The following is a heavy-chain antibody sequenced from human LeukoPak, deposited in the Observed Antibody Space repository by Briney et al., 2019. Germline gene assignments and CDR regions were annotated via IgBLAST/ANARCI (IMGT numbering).Heavy chain of an antibody. CDR2: IIPIFGTA. Sequence: ASVKVSFKASGGTFSSYAISWVRQAPGQGLEWMGGIIPIFGTANYPQKFQGRVTITADESTSTAYMELSSLRSEDTAVYYCAGVADTYYYDSSGSWGAFDIWGQGTMVTVSS. D-gene: IGHD3-22*01. CDR3: AGVADTYYYDSSGSWGAFDI. CDR1: GGTFSSYA. J-gene: IGHJ3*02. V-gene: IGHV1-69*13.